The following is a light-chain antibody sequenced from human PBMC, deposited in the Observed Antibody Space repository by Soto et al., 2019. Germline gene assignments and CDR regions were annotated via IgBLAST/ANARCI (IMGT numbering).Light chain of an antibody. CDR3: QQYNSYPYT. CDR1: QSISSW. V-gene: IGKV1-5*03. Sequence: DIQMTQSPSTPSASVGDRVTITCLASQSISSWLAWYQQKPGKAPKLLIYNASSLESGVPSRFSGSGSGTEFTLSISSLQPDDFATYYCQQYNSYPYTFGQGTKLEIK. CDR2: NAS. J-gene: IGKJ2*01.